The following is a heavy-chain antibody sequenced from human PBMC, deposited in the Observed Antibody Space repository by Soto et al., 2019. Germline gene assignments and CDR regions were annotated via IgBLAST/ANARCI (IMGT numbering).Heavy chain of an antibody. V-gene: IGHV3-23*01. Sequence: EVQLLESGGGLVQPGGSLRLSCSASGFTFSNYAMNWLRQAPGKGLEWVSAISNSFSDGNTHYADSVKGRFTISRDNDKKTVFLEMNSLIAEDTSGYYCAKVFSPEGGNYFDYWGQGTRFTVPS. J-gene: IGHJ4*02. CDR1: GFTFSNYA. CDR3: AKVFSPEGGNYFDY. CDR2: ISNSFSDGNT.